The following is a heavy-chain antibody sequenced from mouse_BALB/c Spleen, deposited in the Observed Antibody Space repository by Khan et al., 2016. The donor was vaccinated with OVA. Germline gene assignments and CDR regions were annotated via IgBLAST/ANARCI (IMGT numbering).Heavy chain of an antibody. CDR2: INPYNGGT. V-gene: IGHV1S135*01. J-gene: IGHJ3*01. CDR3: ARAGYGGFSY. D-gene: IGHD1-2*01. Sequence: VQLQQSGPELVKPGASMKISCKASGYSFTDYTMNWVKQSHGKSLEWIGLINPYNGGTSDNQKFKGKATLTVDKSSSTVYMELLSLTSGDSAVYKCARAGYGGFSYWGQGTLVTVSA. CDR1: GYSFTDYT.